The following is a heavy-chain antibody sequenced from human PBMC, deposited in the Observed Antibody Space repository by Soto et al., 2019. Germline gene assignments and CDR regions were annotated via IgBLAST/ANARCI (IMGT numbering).Heavy chain of an antibody. Sequence: QITLKAYGPTLVNPTQTLTLTCTFSGFSLTTSGVGVGWIRQPPGKALEWVALIYGDGVKRYRPSLKSRLTITKDTSTNQVVLTMSNMDPVDTATYYCARNRFGGYVGACDVWGQGTVVTFSS. D-gene: IGHD5-12*01. J-gene: IGHJ3*01. CDR2: IYGDGVK. CDR1: GFSLTTSGVG. CDR3: ARNRFGGYVGACDV. V-gene: IGHV2-5*02.